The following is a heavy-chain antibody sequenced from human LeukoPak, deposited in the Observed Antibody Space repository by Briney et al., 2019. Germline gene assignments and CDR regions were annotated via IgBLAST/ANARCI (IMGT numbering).Heavy chain of an antibody. CDR1: GVSISSGGYC. D-gene: IGHD6-13*01. CDR2: IYYSGST. CDR3: ARVSPLTAGPHYWFDP. V-gene: IGHV4-31*03. Sequence: PSETLSLTCTVSGVSISSGGYCWSWIRQHPGKGLEWIGYIYYSGSTYYNPSLKSRVTISVDTSKNQFSLKLSSVTAADTAVYYCARVSPLTAGPHYWFDPWGQGTLVTVSS. J-gene: IGHJ5*02.